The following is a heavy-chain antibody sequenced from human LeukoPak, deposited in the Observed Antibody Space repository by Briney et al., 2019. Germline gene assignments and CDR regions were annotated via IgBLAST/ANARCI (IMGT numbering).Heavy chain of an antibody. CDR2: ISYDGSNK. CDR1: GFTFSSYA. V-gene: IGHV3-30-3*01. CDR3: ARVRGVGATFGAFDI. D-gene: IGHD1-26*01. Sequence: GGSLRLSCAASGFTFSSYAMHWVRQAPGKGLEWVAVISYDGSNKYYADSVKGRFTISRDNSKNTLYLQMNSLRAEDTAMYYCARVRGVGATFGAFDIWGQGTMVTVSS. J-gene: IGHJ3*02.